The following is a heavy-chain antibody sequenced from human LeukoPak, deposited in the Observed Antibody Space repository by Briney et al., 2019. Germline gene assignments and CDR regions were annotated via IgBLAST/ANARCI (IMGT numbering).Heavy chain of an antibody. Sequence: PGGSLRLSCAASGIIFSSYWMSWVRQAPGKGLEWVANIKQDGSEKYYVDSVKGRFTISRDNAKNSLYLQMNSLRAEDTAVYYCASLWFGESNYYYGVDVWGKGTTVTVSS. CDR2: IKQDGSEK. V-gene: IGHV3-7*03. CDR1: GIIFSSYW. CDR3: ASLWFGESNYYYGVDV. J-gene: IGHJ6*04. D-gene: IGHD3-10*01.